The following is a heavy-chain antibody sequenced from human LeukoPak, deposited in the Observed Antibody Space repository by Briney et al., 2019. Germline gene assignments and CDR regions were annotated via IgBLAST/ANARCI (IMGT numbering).Heavy chain of an antibody. CDR2: ISAYNRNT. Sequence: ASVKVSCKASDYTFTSYGISWVRQAPGQELEWMGWISAYNRNTNCAQKLQGRVTMTRDTSTSTAYMELRSLRSDDTAVYYCARLSGDPQFFGVVTFFDYWGQGTLVTVSS. CDR1: DYTFTSYG. D-gene: IGHD3-3*01. V-gene: IGHV1-18*01. CDR3: ARLSGDPQFFGVVTFFDY. J-gene: IGHJ4*02.